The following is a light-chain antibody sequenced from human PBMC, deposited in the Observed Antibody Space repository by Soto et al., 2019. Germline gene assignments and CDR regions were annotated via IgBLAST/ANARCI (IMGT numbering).Light chain of an antibody. Sequence: DIQMTQSPSSVSAFVGESVTFTCHASQRISAFLNWYHQKPGKAPKLLIYSASYLQSGVPSNFSGSGSGTDFTLSIVTLQPEDSGTYFCQQSYRLPLTFGGGTKVEI. V-gene: IGKV1-39*01. CDR1: QRISAF. CDR2: SAS. J-gene: IGKJ4*01. CDR3: QQSYRLPLT.